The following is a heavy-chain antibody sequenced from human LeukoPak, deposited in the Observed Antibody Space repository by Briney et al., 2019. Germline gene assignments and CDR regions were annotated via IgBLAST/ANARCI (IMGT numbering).Heavy chain of an antibody. Sequence: ASVKVSCKASGYTFTSYAMHWVRQAPGQRLEWMGWINAGNGNTKYSQKFQGRVTITADKSTSTAYMELSSLRSEDTAVYYCARAGLYYYDSSAYFDYWGQGTLVTVSS. D-gene: IGHD3-22*01. CDR1: GYTFTSYA. V-gene: IGHV1-3*01. J-gene: IGHJ4*02. CDR2: INAGNGNT. CDR3: ARAGLYYYDSSAYFDY.